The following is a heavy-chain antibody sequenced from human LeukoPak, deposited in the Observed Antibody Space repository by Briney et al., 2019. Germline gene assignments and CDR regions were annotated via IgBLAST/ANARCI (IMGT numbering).Heavy chain of an antibody. D-gene: IGHD6-13*01. Sequence: PSETLSLTCTVSGDSISSNYWNWIRQPPGKGLEWIGYIYYTGSTNYNPSLKSRATISVDTSKSQFSLKLSSVTAADTAIYYCARGYSSSWYYFDYWGQGTLVTVSS. J-gene: IGHJ4*02. CDR1: GDSISSNY. CDR3: ARGYSSSWYYFDY. V-gene: IGHV4-59*08. CDR2: IYYTGST.